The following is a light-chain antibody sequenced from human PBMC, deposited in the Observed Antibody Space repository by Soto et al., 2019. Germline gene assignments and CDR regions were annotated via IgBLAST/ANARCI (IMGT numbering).Light chain of an antibody. Sequence: EIVLTQSPATLSLSPGERATLSCRASQSVSSYLAWYQHKPGQAPRLLIYDASNRATGIPARFSGSGSETDFTLTISSLEPEDFAVYYCQRRSDWPVTFGPGTKVDVK. CDR2: DAS. CDR3: QRRSDWPVT. V-gene: IGKV3-11*01. J-gene: IGKJ3*01. CDR1: QSVSSY.